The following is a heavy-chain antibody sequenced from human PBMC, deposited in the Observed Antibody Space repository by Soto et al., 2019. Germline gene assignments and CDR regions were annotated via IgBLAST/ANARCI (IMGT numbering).Heavy chain of an antibody. CDR1: GFTFSVYA. Sequence: GGSLRLSCAASGFTFSVYAMSWVRQAPGKGLEWVSAISSNGGRTFYADSLRGRFTISRDNSKSALYLQMNNLRAEDTAIYYCAKYLELPSEASLKQCGQGTIVTVYS. CDR2: ISSNGGRT. CDR3: AKYLELPSEASLKQ. J-gene: IGHJ1*01. V-gene: IGHV3-23*01. D-gene: IGHD1-7*01.